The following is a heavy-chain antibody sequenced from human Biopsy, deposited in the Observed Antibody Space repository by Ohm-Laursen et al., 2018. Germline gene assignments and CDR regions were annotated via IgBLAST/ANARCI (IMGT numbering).Heavy chain of an antibody. J-gene: IGHJ4*02. V-gene: IGHV1-69*10. CDR2: IIAVSGLV. CDR3: ATPFQYYDSWGGYHPFDH. D-gene: IGHD3-3*01. CDR1: GGTFSNYA. Sequence: GATVKISCKASGGTFSNYAISWVRQAPGEGLEWMGGIIAVSGLVNYAPKFQGRVSITADKSTTTAYMELSNLKSEDTAVYYCATPFQYYDSWGGYHPFDHWGQGTLVTVSS.